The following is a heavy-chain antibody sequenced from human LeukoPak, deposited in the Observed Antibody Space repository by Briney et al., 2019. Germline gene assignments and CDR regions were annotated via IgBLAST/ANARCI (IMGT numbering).Heavy chain of an antibody. CDR3: AREEASSSWYYFDY. J-gene: IGHJ4*02. CDR1: GGSISSGGYY. Sequence: KPSQTLSLTCTVSGGSISSGGYYWSWIRQPPGKGLEWIGHIYHSGSTYYNPSLKSRVTISVDRSKNQFSLKLSSVTAADTAVYYCAREEASSSWYYFDYWGQGTLVTVSS. CDR2: IYHSGST. V-gene: IGHV4-30-2*01. D-gene: IGHD6-13*01.